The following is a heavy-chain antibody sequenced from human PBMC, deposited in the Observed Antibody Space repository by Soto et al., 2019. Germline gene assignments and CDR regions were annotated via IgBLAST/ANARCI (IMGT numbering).Heavy chain of an antibody. CDR2: IYYSGST. CDR1: GGSVSSGSYC. D-gene: IGHD3-22*01. J-gene: IGHJ5*02. CDR3: AREGVKWLSPPGWFDP. V-gene: IGHV4-61*01. Sequence: NPSETLSLTCTVSGGSVSSGSYCWTWIRQPPGKGLDWIGCIYYSGSTSYNPSLKSRVTISVDTSKNQFSLKLTSVTAADAAVYYCAREGVKWLSPPGWFDPWGQGTLVTVSS.